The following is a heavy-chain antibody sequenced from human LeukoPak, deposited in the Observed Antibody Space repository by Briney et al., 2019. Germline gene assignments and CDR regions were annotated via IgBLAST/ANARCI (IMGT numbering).Heavy chain of an antibody. CDR2: IKQDGSEK. CDR1: GFTFSRYW. Sequence: GSLKLSCVASGFTFSRYWMSWVRQAPGKGLEWVANIKQDGSEKYYGDSVKGGFTISRDNAKNSLYLQMNSLRAEDTAVYYCARAIAVAGSYYYYMDVWGKGTTVTVSS. D-gene: IGHD6-19*01. CDR3: ARAIAVAGSYYYYMDV. V-gene: IGHV3-7*04. J-gene: IGHJ6*03.